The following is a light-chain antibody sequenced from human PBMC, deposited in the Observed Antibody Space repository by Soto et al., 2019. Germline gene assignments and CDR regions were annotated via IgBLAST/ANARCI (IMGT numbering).Light chain of an antibody. CDR2: EDN. V-gene: IGLV2-23*01. CDR1: SSDVGSYNL. J-gene: IGLJ3*02. Sequence: QSALTQPASVSGSPGQSITISCTGTSSDVGSYNLVSWYQQHPGTAPKLMIYEDNKRASGVSNRFSGSTSGITASLTISVLQAEDEADYYCCSYAGSSTWVFGGGTMLTVL. CDR3: CSYAGSSTWV.